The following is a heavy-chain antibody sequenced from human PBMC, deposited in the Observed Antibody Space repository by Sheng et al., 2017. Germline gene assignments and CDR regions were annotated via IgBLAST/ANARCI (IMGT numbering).Heavy chain of an antibody. J-gene: IGHJ4*02. Sequence: EVHLVQSGAEVKKPGATVKISCKVSGYTFRDYYIHWVQQAPGKGLKWMGRVDPKDGETIYAENFQGRVTITADTSRETAYMELRSLTSEDTAVYFCATPPGYSYGYVYWGQGTLVTV. CDR2: VDPKDGET. CDR1: GYTFRDYY. V-gene: IGHV1-69-2*01. CDR3: ATPPGYSYGYVY. D-gene: IGHD5-18*01.